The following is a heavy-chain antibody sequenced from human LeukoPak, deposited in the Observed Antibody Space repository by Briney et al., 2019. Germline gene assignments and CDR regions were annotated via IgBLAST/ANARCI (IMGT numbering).Heavy chain of an antibody. CDR1: GYTFTGYY. D-gene: IGHD5-12*01. Sequence: GASVKVSCKASGYTFTGYYMHWVRQAPGQGLEWMGWINPNSGGTNYAQKFQGRVTMTRDTSISTAYMELSRLRSDDTAVYYCARAQDSGYLISDYWGQGTLVTVSS. CDR2: INPNSGGT. V-gene: IGHV1-2*02. J-gene: IGHJ4*02. CDR3: ARAQDSGYLISDY.